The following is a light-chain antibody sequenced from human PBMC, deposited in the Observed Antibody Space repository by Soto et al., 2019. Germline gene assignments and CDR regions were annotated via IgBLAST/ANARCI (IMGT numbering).Light chain of an antibody. J-gene: IGKJ1*01. Sequence: EIVWTQSPGSLSLSPGERATLSCRASQSVSSGYVAWYKQKPGQSPRLLMYGAGNRASGIPDRFRGSGSGTDFTLTIRRLEPEDFAVDYCQHYGSSGTFGQGTKVDIK. CDR1: QSVSSGY. V-gene: IGKV3-20*01. CDR2: GAG. CDR3: QHYGSSGT.